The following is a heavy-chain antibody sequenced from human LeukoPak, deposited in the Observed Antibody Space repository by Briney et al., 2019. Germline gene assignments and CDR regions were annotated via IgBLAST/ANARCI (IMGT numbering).Heavy chain of an antibody. CDR3: AREVHDYVWGSQHDALDI. D-gene: IGHD3-16*01. CDR1: GGSISSSSYY. CDR2: IHYTGST. Sequence: NTSETLSLTCTVSGGSISSSSYYWGWIRQPPGKGLECIGYIHYTGSTNYNPTLKSRITISVDTSKSQFSLQLSSVTAADTAVYYCAREVHDYVWGSQHDALDIWGQGTMVTVSS. V-gene: IGHV4-61*05. J-gene: IGHJ3*02.